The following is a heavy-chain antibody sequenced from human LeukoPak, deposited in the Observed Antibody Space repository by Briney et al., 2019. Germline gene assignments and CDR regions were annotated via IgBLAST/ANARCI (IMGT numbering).Heavy chain of an antibody. CDR3: ARHGVPGARGCDY. J-gene: IGHJ4*02. Sequence: GESLLISCKGSGYSFAKYWIGWVRQMPGKGLQWMGIIYPGDSNVRYSPSFQGQVIISVDKSIHTAYLQWSSLEASDTAMYYCARHGVPGARGCDYWGQATLVTVSS. D-gene: IGHD7-27*01. CDR1: GYSFAKYW. CDR2: IYPGDSNV. V-gene: IGHV5-51*01.